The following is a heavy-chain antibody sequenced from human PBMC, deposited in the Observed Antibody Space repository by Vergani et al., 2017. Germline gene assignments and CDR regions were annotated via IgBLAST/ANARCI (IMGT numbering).Heavy chain of an antibody. CDR2: ISGSGGST. Sequence: EVQLLESGGGLVQPGGSLRLSCAASGFTFSNYAMSWVRQAPGKGLEWVSGISGSGGSTYYADSVKGRFTISRDNSKNTLYLQMNSLRAEDTAVYSCTTAWGLYYLHGEYFQYWGRGTLVSVSS. CDR3: TTAWGLYYLHGEYFQY. J-gene: IGHJ1*01. CDR1: GFTFSNYA. V-gene: IGHV3-23*01. D-gene: IGHD3-10*01.